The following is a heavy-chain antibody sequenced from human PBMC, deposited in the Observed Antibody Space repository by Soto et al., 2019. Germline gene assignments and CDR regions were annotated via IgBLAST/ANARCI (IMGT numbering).Heavy chain of an antibody. V-gene: IGHV1-2*04. CDR1: GYTFTGYY. D-gene: IGHD3-22*01. J-gene: IGHJ4*02. CDR2: INPNSGGT. Sequence: ASVKVSCKASGYTFTGYYMHWVRQAPGQGLEWMGWINPNSGGTNYAQKFQGWVTMTRDTSISTAYMELSRLRSDDTAVYYCARGGQYYDSSGYYSFDYWGQGTLVTVSS. CDR3: ARGGQYYDSSGYYSFDY.